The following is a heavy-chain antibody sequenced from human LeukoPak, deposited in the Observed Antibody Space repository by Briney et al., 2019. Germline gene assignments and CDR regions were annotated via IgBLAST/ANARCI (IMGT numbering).Heavy chain of an antibody. V-gene: IGHV3-7*01. J-gene: IGHJ3*02. CDR3: ARDRAVVWRGTWLLSGSDAFDI. CDR1: GFTFSSYW. Sequence: GGSLRLSCAASGFTFSSYWMSWVRQAPGKGLEWVANIKQDGSEKYYVDSVKGRFTISRDNAKNSLYLQMNSLRAEDTAVYYCARDRAVVWRGTWLLSGSDAFDIWGQGTMVTVSS. CDR2: IKQDGSEK. D-gene: IGHD6-19*01.